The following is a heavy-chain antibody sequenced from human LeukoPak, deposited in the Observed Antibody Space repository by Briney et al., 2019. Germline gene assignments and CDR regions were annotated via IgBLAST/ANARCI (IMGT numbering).Heavy chain of an antibody. CDR2: INTDGSST. CDR3: ARDYGGNLGLSAFDI. J-gene: IGHJ3*02. V-gene: IGHV3-74*01. Sequence: GGSLRLSCAASGFTFSTSWMLWVRQAPGKGLVWVSRINTDGSSTTYADSVKGRFTISRDNAKSTLYLQMSSLRVEDTAVYYCARDYGGNLGLSAFDIWGQGTMVIVSS. CDR1: GFTFSTSW. D-gene: IGHD4-23*01.